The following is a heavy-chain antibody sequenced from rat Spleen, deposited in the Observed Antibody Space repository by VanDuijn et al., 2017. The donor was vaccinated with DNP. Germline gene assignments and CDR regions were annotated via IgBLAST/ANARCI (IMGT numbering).Heavy chain of an antibody. CDR1: GIIFSDCD. J-gene: IGHJ1*01. CDR3: ARGSTSIYWYFDF. D-gene: IGHD3-1*01. CDR2: ITYDGSRT. Sequence: VQQSGGGLVEPGRSMKLSCVASGIIFSDCDMAWVRQAPRKGLEWVATITYDGSRTFYRDSVKGRFTISRDNAKNTLYLQMNSLRSEDTATYYCARGSTSIYWYFDFWGPGTMVTVSS. V-gene: IGHV5S10*01.